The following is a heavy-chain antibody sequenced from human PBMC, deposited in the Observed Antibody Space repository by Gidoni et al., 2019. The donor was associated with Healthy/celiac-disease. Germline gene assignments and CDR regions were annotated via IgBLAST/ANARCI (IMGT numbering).Heavy chain of an antibody. V-gene: IGHV1-69*01. CDR1: VGTFSSYA. D-gene: IGHD7-27*01. CDR3: ARDGVTGDGYHYYYYYMDV. Sequence: QVQLVQSGAEVKKPGSSVKVSCKASVGTFSSYAISWVRQAPGQGLEWMGGIIPIFGTANYAQKFQGRVTITADESTSTAYMELSSLRSEDTAVYYCARDGVTGDGYHYYYYYMDVWGKGTTVTVSS. CDR2: IIPIFGTA. J-gene: IGHJ6*03.